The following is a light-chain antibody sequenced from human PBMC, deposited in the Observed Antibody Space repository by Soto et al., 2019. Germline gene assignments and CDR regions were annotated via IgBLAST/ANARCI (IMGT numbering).Light chain of an antibody. CDR3: MQALQNPLT. CDR1: QSLLHSNGYNY. V-gene: IGKV2-28*01. CDR2: LGS. J-gene: IGKJ4*01. Sequence: DIVMTQSPLSLPVAPGEPASISCRSSQSLLHSNGYNYLDWYLQKPGQSPQLLIYLGSNRASGVPDRCSGSGSGTDFRLKISRVEAEGVGVYYCMQALQNPLTFGGGTKVEIK.